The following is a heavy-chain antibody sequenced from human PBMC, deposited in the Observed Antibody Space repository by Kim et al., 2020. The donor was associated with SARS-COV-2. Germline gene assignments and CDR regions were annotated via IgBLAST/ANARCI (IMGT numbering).Heavy chain of an antibody. V-gene: IGHV3-30-3*01. CDR1: GFTFSLYA. CDR3: ARFSFGTSSGSD. Sequence: GGSLRLSCVASGFTFSLYAMHWVRQAPGKGLEWVAVLSYDGSKKNYADSVKGRFSISRDNSKNTIYLRMNSLTAEDTAVYYCARFSFGTSSGSDWGPGTLVTVSS. CDR2: LSYDGSKK. J-gene: IGHJ4*02. D-gene: IGHD6-6*01.